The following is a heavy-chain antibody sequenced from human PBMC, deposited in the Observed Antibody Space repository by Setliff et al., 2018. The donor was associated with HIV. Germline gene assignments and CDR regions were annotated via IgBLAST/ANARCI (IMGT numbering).Heavy chain of an antibody. CDR2: IHTSGST. CDR1: GGSISSDSYS. J-gene: IGHJ4*02. V-gene: IGHV4-61*02. D-gene: IGHD3-22*01. Sequence: KPSETLSLTCTVSGGSISSDSYSWTWIRQPAGEGLEWIGRIHTSGSTNYNPSLKSRVTISVDTSKNQFSLRLTSVTAADTAVYFCARLRITMIMMLNYFDYWGQGTLVTVSS. CDR3: ARLRITMIMMLNYFDY.